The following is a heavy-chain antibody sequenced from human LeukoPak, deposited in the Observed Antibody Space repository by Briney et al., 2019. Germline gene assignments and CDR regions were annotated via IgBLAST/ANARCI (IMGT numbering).Heavy chain of an antibody. Sequence: GGSLRLSCAASGFTVSSNYMSWVRQAPGKGLEWVSVIYSGGSTYYADSVKGRFTISSDNSKNTLYLQMNSLRAEDTAVYYCARQHYDSSGYYWGPFDYWGQGTLVTVSS. V-gene: IGHV3-53*01. CDR1: GFTVSSNY. CDR2: IYSGGST. CDR3: ARQHYDSSGYYWGPFDY. J-gene: IGHJ4*02. D-gene: IGHD3-22*01.